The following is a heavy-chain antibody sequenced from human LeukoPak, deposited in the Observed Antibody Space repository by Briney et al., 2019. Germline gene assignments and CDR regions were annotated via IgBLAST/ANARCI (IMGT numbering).Heavy chain of an antibody. Sequence: GGSLRLSCAASGLTFSSHWMHWVRQAPGKGLVWVSRINTDGSTTSYADSVKGRFTISRDNAKNTLYLQMNSLRAEDTAVYYCARVYTFGPDYWGQGTLVTVSS. CDR1: GLTFSSHW. V-gene: IGHV3-74*01. D-gene: IGHD3-3*01. CDR2: INTDGSTT. J-gene: IGHJ4*02. CDR3: ARVYTFGPDY.